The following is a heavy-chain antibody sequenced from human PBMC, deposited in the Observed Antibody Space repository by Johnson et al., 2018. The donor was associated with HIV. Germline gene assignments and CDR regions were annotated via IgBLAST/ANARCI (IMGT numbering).Heavy chain of an antibody. Sequence: VQLVESGGGVVRPGGSLRLSCAASGFTFDDYGMSWVRQAPGKGLEWVSGINWNGGSTGYADSEKGRFTISRDNAEDSLYLQMNSLRVDDTAIYYCVRGRDSSGDGGAFDIWGQGTMVTVSS. J-gene: IGHJ3*02. CDR3: VRGRDSSGDGGAFDI. V-gene: IGHV3-20*04. CDR1: GFTFDDYG. D-gene: IGHD1-26*01. CDR2: INWNGGST.